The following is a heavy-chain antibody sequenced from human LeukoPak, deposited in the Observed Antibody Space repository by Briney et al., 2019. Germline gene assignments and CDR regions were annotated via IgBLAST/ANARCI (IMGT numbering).Heavy chain of an antibody. D-gene: IGHD4-11*01. CDR1: GTTFTAYW. Sequence: GESLKISCKASGTTFTAYWIGWVRQMPGEGVELIGPLKPADSGTGYSPSFEGQVTISADKSITTAYLQCTNLKASNTAISDCVGHWWGSDYMPKYDWFNSWG. J-gene: IGHJ5*01. CDR3: VGHWWGSDYMPKYDWFNS. V-gene: IGHV5-51*01. CDR2: LKPADSGT.